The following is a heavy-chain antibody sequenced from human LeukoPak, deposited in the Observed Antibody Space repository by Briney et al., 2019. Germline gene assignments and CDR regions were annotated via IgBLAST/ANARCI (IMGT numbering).Heavy chain of an antibody. CDR1: DASIHRAYYF. Sequence: PSGTLSLTRILSDASIHRAYYFWSWIRRRPREGLECIGYVSHTGATSFNPSLKRRLSNSLSTSKKQFFLTPNSLNPPDTAAHLCARSAESGVNPLLFKVWGEGALVVVPS. CDR3: ARSAESGVNPLLFKV. D-gene: IGHD1-26*01. CDR2: VSHTGAT. V-gene: IGHV4-31*03. J-gene: IGHJ4*02.